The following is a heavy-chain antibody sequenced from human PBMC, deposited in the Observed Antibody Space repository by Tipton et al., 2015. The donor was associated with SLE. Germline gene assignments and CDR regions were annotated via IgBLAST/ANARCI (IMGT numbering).Heavy chain of an antibody. CDR2: INPSGGST. CDR3: AWPRDSGTTNGFGY. V-gene: IGHV1-46*01. D-gene: IGHD1-1*01. Sequence: QSGAEVKKPGASVKVSCKASGYTFTSYYMHWVRQAPGQGIEWMGIINPSGGSTRYAQKFQRRVTMTRDTSTSTVYMELSNMRSEDTAVYYYAWPRDSGTTNGFGYSGQVTLCTVAS. J-gene: IGHJ4*02. CDR1: GYTFTSYY.